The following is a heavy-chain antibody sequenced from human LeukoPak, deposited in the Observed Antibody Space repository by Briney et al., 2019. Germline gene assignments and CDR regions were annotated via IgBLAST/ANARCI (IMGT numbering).Heavy chain of an antibody. CDR1: GFTFSSYA. D-gene: IGHD5-24*01. Sequence: GGSLRLSCAASGFTFSSYAMHWVRQAPGKGLEYVSAISSNGGSTYYANSVKGRFTISRDNSKNTLYLQMGSLRAEDMAVYYCARESRDGYNSDYWGQGTLVTVSS. J-gene: IGHJ4*02. V-gene: IGHV3-64*01. CDR2: ISSNGGST. CDR3: ARESRDGYNSDY.